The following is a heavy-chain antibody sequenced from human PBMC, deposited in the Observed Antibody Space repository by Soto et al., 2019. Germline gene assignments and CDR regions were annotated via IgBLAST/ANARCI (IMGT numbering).Heavy chain of an antibody. CDR3: ARGVGYGDYSGYYYMDV. D-gene: IGHD4-17*01. CDR2: MNPNSGNT. V-gene: IGHV1-8*01. CDR1: GYTFTSYD. Sequence: GASVKVSCKASGYTFTSYDINWVRQATGQGLERMGWMNPNSGNTGYAQKFQGRVTMTRNTSISTAYMELSSLRSEDTAVYYCARGVGYGDYSGYYYMDVWGKGTTVTVSS. J-gene: IGHJ6*03.